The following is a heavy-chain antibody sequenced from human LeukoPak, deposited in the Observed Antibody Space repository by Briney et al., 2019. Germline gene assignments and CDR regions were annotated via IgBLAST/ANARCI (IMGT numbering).Heavy chain of an antibody. CDR2: ISGSGGST. J-gene: IGHJ4*02. D-gene: IGHD6-13*01. CDR3: AKDRTLYSSSWYYDY. Sequence: GGSLRLSCAASGFTFSSYAMSWVRQAPGKGLEWVSAISGSGGSTYYADSVKGRFTISRDNSKNTLYLQMNSLRAEDTAVYYCAKDRTLYSSSWYYDYWGQGTLVTVSS. V-gene: IGHV3-23*01. CDR1: GFTFSSYA.